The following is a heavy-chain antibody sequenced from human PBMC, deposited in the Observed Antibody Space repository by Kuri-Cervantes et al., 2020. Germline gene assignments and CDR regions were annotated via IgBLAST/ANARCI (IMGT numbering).Heavy chain of an antibody. CDR1: GFTFSSYA. D-gene: IGHD3-22*01. J-gene: IGHJ3*02. CDR3: AREYYGSGGYYLWFNGDAFDI. CDR2: ISGSGGST. V-gene: IGHV3-23*01. Sequence: GGSLRLSCAASGFTFSSYAMSWVRQAPGKGLEWVSAISGSGGSTYYADSVKGRFTISRDNSKNTQYLQMNSLRAEDTAVYYCAREYYGSGGYYLWFNGDAFDIWGQGTMVTVSS.